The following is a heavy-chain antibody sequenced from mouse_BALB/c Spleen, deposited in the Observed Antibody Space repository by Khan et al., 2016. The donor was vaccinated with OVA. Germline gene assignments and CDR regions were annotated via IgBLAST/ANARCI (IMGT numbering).Heavy chain of an antibody. CDR3: ASHLTGSVAY. CDR1: GFTFSSYS. Sequence: EVQLVESGGDLVKPGGSLKLSCAASGFTFSSYSMSWVRQTPDKRLEWVATISSGGDYTYYQDNVKGRFTISRDNDKKTLYLQMSSLKPEDTAMYYCASHLTGSVAYWGQGTLVTVSA. J-gene: IGHJ3*01. V-gene: IGHV5-6*01. CDR2: ISSGGDYT. D-gene: IGHD4-1*01.